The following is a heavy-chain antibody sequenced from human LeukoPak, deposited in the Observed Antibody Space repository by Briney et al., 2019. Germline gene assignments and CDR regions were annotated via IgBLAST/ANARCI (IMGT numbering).Heavy chain of an antibody. CDR2: ISYDGTYK. J-gene: IGHJ3*02. CDR3: AKEVYYFDTSGLYSFAFDI. D-gene: IGHD3-22*01. Sequence: PGGSLRLSCAASGFTFSSYGMHWVRQAPGRGLEWVALISYDGTYKYYADSVKGRFTISRDNSKNTLYLQMNSLRVEDTAIYYCAKEVYYFDTSGLYSFAFDIWGQGTMVTVPS. V-gene: IGHV3-30*18. CDR1: GFTFSSYG.